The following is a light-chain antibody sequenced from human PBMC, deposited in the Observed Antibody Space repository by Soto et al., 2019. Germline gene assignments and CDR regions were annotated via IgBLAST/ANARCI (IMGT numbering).Light chain of an antibody. CDR3: QQYGSSPLT. V-gene: IGKV3-20*01. CDR1: QTVISTY. Sequence: EIVLTQSPGTLSLSPGERATLSCRASQTVISTYLAWYQQKPGQAPRLLIYGASRRATGVPDRFSGSGSGTDFTLTSSRLEPADSAVYFCQQYGSSPLTFGGGTKVEIE. J-gene: IGKJ4*01. CDR2: GAS.